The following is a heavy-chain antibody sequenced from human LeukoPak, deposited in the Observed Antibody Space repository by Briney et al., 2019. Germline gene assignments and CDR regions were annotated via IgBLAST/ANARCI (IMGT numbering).Heavy chain of an antibody. CDR3: ARDPSYRGSYYYFDY. D-gene: IGHD1-26*01. Sequence: PGGSLRLSCAASGFTFSSYSMNWVRQAPGKGLEWVSSISSSSSYIYYADSVKGRFTISRDNAKNSLYLQMNSLRAEDTAVYYCARDPSYRGSYYYFDYWGQGTLVTVSS. CDR1: GFTFSSYS. V-gene: IGHV3-21*01. CDR2: ISSSSSYI. J-gene: IGHJ4*02.